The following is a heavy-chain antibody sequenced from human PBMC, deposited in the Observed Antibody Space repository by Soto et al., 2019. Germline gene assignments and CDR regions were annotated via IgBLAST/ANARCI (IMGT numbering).Heavy chain of an antibody. Sequence: GGSLRLSCAASGFTFSSYGMHWVRQAPGKGLEWVAVISYDGSNKYYADSVRGRFTISRDNAKNTMSLQMNSLRAEDTAVYYCARVLKSSGWDNDVFDIWGQGTMVT. J-gene: IGHJ3*02. CDR1: GFTFSSYG. D-gene: IGHD6-19*01. V-gene: IGHV3-30*03. CDR3: ARVLKSSGWDNDVFDI. CDR2: ISYDGSNK.